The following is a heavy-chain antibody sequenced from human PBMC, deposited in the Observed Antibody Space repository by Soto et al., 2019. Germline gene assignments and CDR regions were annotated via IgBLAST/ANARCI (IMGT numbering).Heavy chain of an antibody. Sequence: SETLSLTSIVSGESISSSSYYWCWIRQPPGKGLEWIGSIYYSGRTYYNPSFKSRVTISIDTSKNQFSLKLSSVTATDTAVYYCARQRTTVVTQAYFDHWGQGALVTVSS. CDR3: ARQRTTVVTQAYFDH. D-gene: IGHD2-21*02. CDR2: IYYSGRT. CDR1: GESISSSSYY. V-gene: IGHV4-39*01. J-gene: IGHJ4*02.